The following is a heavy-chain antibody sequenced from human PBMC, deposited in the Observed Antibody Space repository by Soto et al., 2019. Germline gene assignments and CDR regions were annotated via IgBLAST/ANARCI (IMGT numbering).Heavy chain of an antibody. CDR3: AGRRGYSGYDFPQYAFDI. J-gene: IGHJ3*02. CDR2: INHSGST. CDR1: GGSLSGYY. D-gene: IGHD5-12*01. Sequence: SETLSLTCAVYGGSLSGYYWSWIRQPPGKGLEWIGEINHSGSTNYNPSLKSRVTISVDTSKNQFSLKLSSVTAADTAVYYCAGRRGYSGYDFPQYAFDIWGQGTMVTVSS. V-gene: IGHV4-34*01.